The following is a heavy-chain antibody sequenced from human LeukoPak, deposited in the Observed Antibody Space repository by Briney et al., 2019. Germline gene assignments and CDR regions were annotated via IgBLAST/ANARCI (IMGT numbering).Heavy chain of an antibody. J-gene: IGHJ6*02. V-gene: IGHV3-30-3*01. CDR2: ISYDGSNK. CDR3: ARTDKGNYYYGMDV. Sequence: GGSLRLSCAASGFTFSSYAMHWVRQPPGKGLEWVAVISYDGSNKYYADSVKGRFTISRDNSKNTLYLQMNSLRAEDTAVYYCARTDKGNYYYGMDVWGQGTTVTVSS. CDR1: GFTFSSYA. D-gene: IGHD3-10*01.